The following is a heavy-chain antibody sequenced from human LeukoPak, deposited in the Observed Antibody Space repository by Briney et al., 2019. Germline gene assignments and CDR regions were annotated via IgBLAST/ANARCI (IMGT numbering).Heavy chain of an antibody. D-gene: IGHD3-10*01. CDR2: INPNSGGT. J-gene: IGHJ5*02. Sequence: ASVKVPCKASGYTFTGYYMHWVRRAPGQGLEWMGWINPNSGGTSYAQKFQGRVTMTRDTSISTAYMELSRLRSDDTAVYYCARDRITMVRGPHAGFDPWGQGTLVTVSS. CDR1: GYTFTGYY. CDR3: ARDRITMVRGPHAGFDP. V-gene: IGHV1-2*02.